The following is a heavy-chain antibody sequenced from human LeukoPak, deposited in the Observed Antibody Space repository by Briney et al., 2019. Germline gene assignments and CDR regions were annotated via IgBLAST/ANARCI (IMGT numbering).Heavy chain of an antibody. CDR3: AREAGGAYYYGSGRYNWFDP. D-gene: IGHD3-10*01. Sequence: GGSLRLSCAASGFTVSSSEMNWVRQAPGKGLEWVAFIAVDGVKFYPDSVKGRFTISRDSAKNSVYLQMNSLRAEDTAVYYCAREAGGAYYYGSGRYNWFDPWGQGTLVTVSS. CDR2: IAVDGVK. V-gene: IGHV3-48*03. CDR1: GFTVSSSE. J-gene: IGHJ5*02.